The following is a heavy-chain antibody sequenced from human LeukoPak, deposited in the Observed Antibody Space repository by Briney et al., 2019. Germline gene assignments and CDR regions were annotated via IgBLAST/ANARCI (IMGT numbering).Heavy chain of an antibody. CDR1: GYTFTSYS. J-gene: IGHJ4*02. CDR2: ISAHNGNT. V-gene: IGHV1-18*01. Sequence: GAPVKASYTAAGYTFTSYSTSWVRQAPGQGLEWMGWISAHNGNTIYAQKVKGRVTMTTDTSTSTACMELRSLKSDDTAVYYCARDSYCSRGSGYSNYWGQGTQVTVSS. CDR3: ARDSYCSRGSGYSNY. D-gene: IGHD2-15*01.